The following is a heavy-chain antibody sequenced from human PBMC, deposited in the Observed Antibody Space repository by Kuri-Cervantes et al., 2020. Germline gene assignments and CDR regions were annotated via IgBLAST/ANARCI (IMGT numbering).Heavy chain of an antibody. CDR3: AKADGGEVAGSAY. CDR2: ISYDGSVK. CDR1: GFTFSSYA. J-gene: IGHJ4*02. D-gene: IGHD6-19*01. V-gene: IGHV3-30*04. Sequence: GESLKIPCAASGFTFSSYAMHWVRQAPAKGLEWVAVISYDGSVKHYAESVKGRFIVSRDNSKNTLYLQMNSLTAEDTAAYYCAKADGGEVAGSAYWGQGTLVTVSS.